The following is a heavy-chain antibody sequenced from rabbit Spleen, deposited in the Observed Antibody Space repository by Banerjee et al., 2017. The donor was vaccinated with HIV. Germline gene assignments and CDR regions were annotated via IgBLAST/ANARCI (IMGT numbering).Heavy chain of an antibody. V-gene: IGHV1S45*01. CDR1: GLDFSSSYW. CDR2: VDVVKSGAS. D-gene: IGHD1-1*01. Sequence: QEQLVESGGGLVQPEGSLTLTCKASGLDFSSSYWICWVRQAPGKGLEWIACVDVVKSGASYYASWAKGRFTISKTSSTTVTLQMTSLTAADTATYFCARSTSSDRDLWGPGTLVTVS. CDR3: ARSTSSDRDL. J-gene: IGHJ4*01.